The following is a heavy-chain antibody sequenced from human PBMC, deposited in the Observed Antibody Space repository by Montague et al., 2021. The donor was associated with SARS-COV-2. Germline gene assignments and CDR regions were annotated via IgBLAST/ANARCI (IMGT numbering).Heavy chain of an antibody. D-gene: IGHD3/OR15-3a*01. Sequence: SETLSLTCTRLVEWDSGADRKSTRLHPSHQLDSYAHIHYTESTEYNPSLKSRASISADASKNSLSLSLASVTAADTAVYYCAREQDWASHFDLWGQGILVTVSS. CDR3: AREQDWASHFDL. J-gene: IGHJ5*02. V-gene: IGHV4-59*02. CDR1: VEWDSGAD. CDR2: IHYTEST.